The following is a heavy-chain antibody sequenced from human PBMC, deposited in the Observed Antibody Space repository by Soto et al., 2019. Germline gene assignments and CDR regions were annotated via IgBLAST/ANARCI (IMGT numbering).Heavy chain of an antibody. CDR2: ISPIFGTA. Sequence: QVQLVQSGAEVKKPGSSVKVSCKASGGTFRSYAISWVRQAPGQGLEWMGGISPIFGTANYAQKFQGRVTITADESTRTAYLELSSLRSYDTAVYYCAKSILAARREDYYGMDVWGQGTTVTVSS. CDR3: AKSILAARREDYYGMDV. V-gene: IGHV1-69*01. CDR1: GGTFRSYA. J-gene: IGHJ6*02. D-gene: IGHD6-6*01.